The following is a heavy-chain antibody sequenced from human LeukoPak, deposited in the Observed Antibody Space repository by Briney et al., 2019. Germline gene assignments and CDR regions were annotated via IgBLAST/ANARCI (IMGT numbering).Heavy chain of an antibody. J-gene: IGHJ4*02. CDR2: INHSGST. CDR1: GGSFSGYY. V-gene: IGHV4-34*01. D-gene: IGHD3-3*01. CDR3: TTGTPYNYDFKG. Sequence: SETLSLTCAVYGGSFSGYYWSWIRQPPGKGLEWIGEINHSGSTNYNPSLKSRVTISVDTSKNQFSLKLSSVTAEDTAVYYCTTGTPYNYDFKGWGQGTLVTVSS.